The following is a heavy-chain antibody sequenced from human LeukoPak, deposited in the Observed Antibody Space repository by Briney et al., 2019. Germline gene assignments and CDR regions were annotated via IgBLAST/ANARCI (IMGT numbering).Heavy chain of an antibody. Sequence: PGGSLRLSCAASGFTFNTFGMHWVRQAPGKGLEWVSYISSSGSTLYYADSVKGRFTISRDNARNSLYLQMNGLRAEDTATYYCTRGSSVTGYGYWGQGTLVIVSS. CDR3: TRGSSVTGYGY. CDR2: ISSSGSTL. V-gene: IGHV3-48*04. CDR1: GFTFNTFG. D-gene: IGHD3-9*01. J-gene: IGHJ4*02.